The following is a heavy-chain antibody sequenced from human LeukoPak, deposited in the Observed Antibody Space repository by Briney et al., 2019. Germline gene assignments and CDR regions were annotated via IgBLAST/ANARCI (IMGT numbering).Heavy chain of an antibody. CDR3: ARDLGTGIVVVLDWFDP. CDR1: GYTFTSYG. J-gene: IGHJ5*02. V-gene: IGHV1-18*01. CDR2: ISAYNGNT. D-gene: IGHD3-22*01. Sequence: GASVKVSCKASGYTFTSYGISWVRQAPGQGLEWMGWISAYNGNTNYAQKLQGRVTMTTDTSTSTAYMELRSLRSDDTAVYYCARDLGTGIVVVLDWFDPWGQGTLVTVSS.